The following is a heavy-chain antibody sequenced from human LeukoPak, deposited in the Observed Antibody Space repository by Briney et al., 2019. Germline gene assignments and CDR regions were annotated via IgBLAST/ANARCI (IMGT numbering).Heavy chain of an antibody. CDR2: IYYSGST. CDR1: GGSISSSSYY. J-gene: IGHJ4*02. Sequence: SETLSLTCTVSGGSISSSSYYWGWIRQPPGKGLEWIGSIYYSGSTYYNPSLKSRVTISVDTSKNQFSLKLSSVAAADTAVYYCARRVVVPAAIRGYFDYWGQGTLVTVSS. D-gene: IGHD2-2*01. CDR3: ARRVVVPAAIRGYFDY. V-gene: IGHV4-39*07.